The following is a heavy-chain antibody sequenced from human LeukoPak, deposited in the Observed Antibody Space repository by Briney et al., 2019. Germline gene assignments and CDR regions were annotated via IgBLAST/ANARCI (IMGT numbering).Heavy chain of an antibody. D-gene: IGHD2-21*01. V-gene: IGHV3-15*01. CDR2: IKNRQNGRAT. CDR1: GFSFNNAY. Sequence: GGSLRLSCAASGFSFNNAYMNWVRQAPGKGLEWVGRIKNRQNGRATDYSAAVKGRFTISRDDPQNTLYLQMNSLQTEDTAIYYCTTGEVGIAHDGYWGQGTLVTVSS. CDR3: TTGEVGIAHDGY. J-gene: IGHJ4*02.